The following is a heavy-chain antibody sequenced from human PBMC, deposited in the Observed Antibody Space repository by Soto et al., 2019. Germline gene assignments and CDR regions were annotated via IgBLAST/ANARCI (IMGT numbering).Heavy chain of an antibody. J-gene: IGHJ4*02. D-gene: IGHD4-17*01. V-gene: IGHV4-38-2*01. CDR3: AVDYANGYYFDY. CDR2: IYHSGST. Sequence: SETLSLTCDVSGYSISSGFYWGWIRQPPGKGLEWIGNIYHSGSTHYNPSLKSRVTISVDTSKNQFSLKLTSVTAADTAVYYCAVDYANGYYFDYWGQGTLVTVSS. CDR1: GYSISSGFY.